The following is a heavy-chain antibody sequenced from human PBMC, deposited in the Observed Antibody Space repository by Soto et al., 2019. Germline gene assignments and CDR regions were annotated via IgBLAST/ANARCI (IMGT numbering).Heavy chain of an antibody. D-gene: IGHD3-10*01. Sequence: SETLSLTCTVSGGSISSSSYYWGWIRQPPGKGLEWIGSIYYSGSTYYNPSLKSRVTISVDTSKNQFSLKLSSVTAADTAVYYCARHAREILWFGGLLEDYYYYYGMDVWGQGTTVTVSS. CDR2: IYYSGST. J-gene: IGHJ6*02. CDR3: ARHAREILWFGGLLEDYYYYYGMDV. V-gene: IGHV4-39*01. CDR1: GGSISSSSYY.